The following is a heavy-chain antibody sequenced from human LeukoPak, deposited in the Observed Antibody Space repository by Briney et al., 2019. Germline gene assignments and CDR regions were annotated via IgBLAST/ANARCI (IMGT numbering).Heavy chain of an antibody. V-gene: IGHV3-11*04. CDR1: GFTFSSYA. J-gene: IGHJ4*02. Sequence: GGSLRLSCAASGFTFSSYAMSWIRQAPGKGLEWVSYISSSGSTIYYADSVKGRFTISRDNAKNSLYLQMNSLRAEDTAVYYCARDPWRWLQGGPYFDYWGQGTLVTVSS. CDR3: ARDPWRWLQGGPYFDY. CDR2: ISSSGSTI. D-gene: IGHD5-24*01.